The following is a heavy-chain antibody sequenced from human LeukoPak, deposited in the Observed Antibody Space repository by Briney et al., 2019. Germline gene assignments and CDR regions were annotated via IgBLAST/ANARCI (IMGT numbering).Heavy chain of an antibody. Sequence: SVNVSYKASGGTFSSYAISWVRQAPGQGLEWMGRIIPILGIANYAQKFQGRVTITADKSTSTAYMELSSLRSEDTAVYYCARDLGRGTWYFDLWGRGTLVTVSS. V-gene: IGHV1-69*04. CDR1: GGTFSSYA. D-gene: IGHD1-7*01. CDR3: ARDLGRGTWYFDL. J-gene: IGHJ2*01. CDR2: IIPILGIA.